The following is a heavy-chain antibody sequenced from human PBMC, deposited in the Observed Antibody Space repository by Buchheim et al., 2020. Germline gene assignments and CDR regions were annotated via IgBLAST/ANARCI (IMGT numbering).Heavy chain of an antibody. CDR1: GGSISSGDYY. Sequence: QVQLQESGPGLVKPSQTLSLTCTVSGGSISSGDYYWSWIRQPPGKGLEWIGYIYYSGSTYYNPSLKSRVTISVDTSKNQFSLKLSSVTAADTAVYYCARAETYYDFWSGYSTPHLYGMDVWGQGTT. CDR2: IYYSGST. D-gene: IGHD3-3*01. V-gene: IGHV4-30-4*01. CDR3: ARAETYYDFWSGYSTPHLYGMDV. J-gene: IGHJ6*02.